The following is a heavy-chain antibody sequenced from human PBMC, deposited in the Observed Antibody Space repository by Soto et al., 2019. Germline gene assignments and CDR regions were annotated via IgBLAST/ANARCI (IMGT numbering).Heavy chain of an antibody. Sequence: EVQLVESGGGLVKPGGSLRLSCAASGFTFSNAWMSWVRQAPGKGLEWVGRIKSKTDGGTTDYAAPVKGRFTISRDDSKNTLYLQMHSLKTEDTAVYYCTTGYCSGGSCYDDFDYWGQGTLVTVSS. D-gene: IGHD2-15*01. CDR3: TTGYCSGGSCYDDFDY. V-gene: IGHV3-15*01. CDR1: GFTFSNAW. CDR2: IKSKTDGGTT. J-gene: IGHJ4*02.